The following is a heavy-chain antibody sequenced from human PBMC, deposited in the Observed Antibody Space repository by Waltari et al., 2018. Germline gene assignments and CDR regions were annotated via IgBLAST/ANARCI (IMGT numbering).Heavy chain of an antibody. CDR3: ARDPQTDYGAKGRLGYFDL. CDR2: IIPILWTA. Sequence: QVQLVQSGAEVKKPGSSVKVSCKASGGTFSSYAISWVRQAPGQGLEWMGGIIPILWTANYAQKFQGRVTSTADESTSTAYMELSSLRSEDTAVYYCARDPQTDYGAKGRLGYFDLWGRGTLVTVSS. J-gene: IGHJ2*01. CDR1: GGTFSSYA. V-gene: IGHV1-69*13. D-gene: IGHD3-10*01.